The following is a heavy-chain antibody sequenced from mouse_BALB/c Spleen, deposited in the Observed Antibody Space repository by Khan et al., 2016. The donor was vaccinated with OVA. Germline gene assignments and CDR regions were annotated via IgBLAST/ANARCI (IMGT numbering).Heavy chain of an antibody. V-gene: IGHV1S136*01. D-gene: IGHD2-14*01. J-gene: IGHJ2*01. CDR2: IYSFNDDT. Sequence: VQLQQSGPELVKPGASVKMSCKASGYTFTSYVMHWVMLKPGQGLEWVGYIYSFNDDTKYNEKFKGKATLTSDKSSSTAYMELSSLTSEDSAVYVCTNNDRSDVYIDFWGQGTTLTVSS. CDR1: GYTFTSYV. CDR3: TNNDRSDVYIDF.